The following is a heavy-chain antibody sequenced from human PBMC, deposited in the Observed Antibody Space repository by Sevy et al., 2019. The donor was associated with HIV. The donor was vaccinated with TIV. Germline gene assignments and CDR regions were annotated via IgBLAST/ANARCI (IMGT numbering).Heavy chain of an antibody. CDR1: GFTFSSYS. J-gene: IGHJ6*02. Sequence: GGSLRLSCAASGFTFSSYSMNWVRQAPGKGLEWVSSISSSSSYIYYADSVKGRFTISRDNAKNSLYLQMNSLRAEDTAVYYCASDFSRDLYDSSGYHRAGYYYGMDVWGQRTTVTVSS. V-gene: IGHV3-21*01. CDR3: ASDFSRDLYDSSGYHRAGYYYGMDV. CDR2: ISSSSSYI. D-gene: IGHD3-22*01.